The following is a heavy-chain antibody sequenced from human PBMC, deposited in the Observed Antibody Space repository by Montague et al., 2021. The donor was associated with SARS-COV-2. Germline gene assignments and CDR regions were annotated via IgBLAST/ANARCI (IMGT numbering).Heavy chain of an antibody. CDR2: IYYSCST. CDR3: ARVAPRCDSITNFGVVIPDGLDP. V-gene: IGHV4-59*01. D-gene: IGHD3-3*01. J-gene: IGHJ5*02. CDR1: GGSISSYY. Sequence: SETLSLTCTVSGGSISSYYWSWIRLPPGRGLEFIGYIYYSCSTNYNPSLTSRVPISVATSKNQFSLKLSSVTAADTAVYYCARVAPRCDSITNFGVVIPDGLDPGGKGTLVTVSS.